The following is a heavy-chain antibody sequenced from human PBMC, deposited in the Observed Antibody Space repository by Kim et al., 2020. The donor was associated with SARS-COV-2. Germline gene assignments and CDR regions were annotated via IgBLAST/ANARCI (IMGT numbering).Heavy chain of an antibody. J-gene: IGHJ4*02. V-gene: IGHV3-23*01. D-gene: IGHD2-2*01. CDR3: AGICGTTSCSDDY. Sequence: YADAGRARFTTSRDNPKSTVYLQMNSLRAEDTAVYYCAGICGTTSCSDDYWGQGTLVTVSS.